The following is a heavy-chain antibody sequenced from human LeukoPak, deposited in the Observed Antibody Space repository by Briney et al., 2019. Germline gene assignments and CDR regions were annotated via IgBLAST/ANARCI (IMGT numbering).Heavy chain of an antibody. V-gene: IGHV4-34*01. CDR2: INHSGST. CDR1: GGSFSGYY. J-gene: IGHJ6*03. CDR3: AKSHSRTVYYYYMDI. Sequence: PSETLSLTCAVYGGSFSGYYWSWIRQPPGKGLEWIGEINHSGSTNYNPSLKSRVTISVDTSKNQFSLKLSSVTAEDTAVYYCAKSHSRTVYYYYMDIWGKGTTVTVSS.